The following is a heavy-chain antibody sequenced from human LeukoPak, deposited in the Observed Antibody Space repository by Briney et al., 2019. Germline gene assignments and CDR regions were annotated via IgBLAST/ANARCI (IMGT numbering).Heavy chain of an antibody. Sequence: GGSLSLSCAASGFTFSSYAMSWVRQTPGKGLEWVSAISGGGGSTYYADSVKGRFTISRDNSKNTLYLQMNSLRAEDTAVYYCAKSYNGYESKPDYWGQGTLVTVSS. CDR1: GFTFSSYA. CDR2: ISGGGGST. CDR3: AKSYNGYESKPDY. D-gene: IGHD5-12*01. J-gene: IGHJ4*02. V-gene: IGHV3-23*01.